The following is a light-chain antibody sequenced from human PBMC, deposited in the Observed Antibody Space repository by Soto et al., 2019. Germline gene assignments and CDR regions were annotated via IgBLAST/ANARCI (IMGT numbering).Light chain of an antibody. CDR1: RSLLKANGYTY. V-gene: IGKV2-28*01. J-gene: IGKJ1*01. CDR3: MQTLESRT. Sequence: DIVMTQSPLSLPVTPGEAASISCRSSRSLLKANGYTYFHWFLQKPGQSPQLLIYLGYNRAPGVPDRFSGTGSGTDFTPKISRVEAEDVGVYYCMQTLESRTFGQGTKVDMK. CDR2: LGY.